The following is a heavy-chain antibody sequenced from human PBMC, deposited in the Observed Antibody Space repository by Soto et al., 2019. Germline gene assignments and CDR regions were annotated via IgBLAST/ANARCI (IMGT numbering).Heavy chain of an antibody. CDR2: IYDSENT. Sequence: PSETLSLSCSVSGGSIGRYYWSWIRQSPGKGLEWIGFIYDSENTNYNPSLKSRVTISGDTSKNQLPLTLSSVIAADTAIYYCARHEKGSSFDHWGQGALVTVSS. J-gene: IGHJ4*02. D-gene: IGHD6-6*01. CDR3: ARHEKGSSFDH. V-gene: IGHV4-59*08. CDR1: GGSIGRYY.